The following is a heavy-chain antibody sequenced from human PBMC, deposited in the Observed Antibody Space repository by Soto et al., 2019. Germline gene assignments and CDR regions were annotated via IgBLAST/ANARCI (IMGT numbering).Heavy chain of an antibody. CDR2: IYYSGST. J-gene: IGHJ5*02. V-gene: IGHV4-31*03. D-gene: IGHD3-22*01. CDR3: ARIDDSSGYRLRFDP. CDR1: GGSISSGGYY. Sequence: SETLSLTCTVSGGSISSGGYYWSWIRQHPGKGLEWIGYIYYSGSTYYNPSLKSRVTISVDTSKNQFSLKLSSVTAADTAVYYCARIDDSSGYRLRFDPWGQGTLVTVSS.